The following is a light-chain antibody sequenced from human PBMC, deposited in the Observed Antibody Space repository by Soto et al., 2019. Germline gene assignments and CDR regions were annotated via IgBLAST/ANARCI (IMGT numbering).Light chain of an antibody. Sequence: DIQMTQSPSSLSASVGDRVTITCRASQSISTYLNWYQQKPGKAPKLLMYAASTLQSGVPSRFSGSGSGTDFTPTISSLQPEDFATYHCQQNYSSVTFGGGTKVDIK. CDR3: QQNYSSVT. CDR2: AAS. CDR1: QSISTY. V-gene: IGKV1-39*01. J-gene: IGKJ4*01.